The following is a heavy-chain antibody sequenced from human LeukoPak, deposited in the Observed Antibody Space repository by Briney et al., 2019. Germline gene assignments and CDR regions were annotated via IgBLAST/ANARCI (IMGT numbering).Heavy chain of an antibody. CDR2: ISSSSYI. V-gene: IGHV3-21*01. J-gene: IGHJ4*02. D-gene: IGHD3-9*01. Sequence: GGSLRLSCAASGFTFSSYSMNWVRQAPGKGLEWVSSISSSSYIYYADSVKGRFTISRDNAKNSLYLQMNSLRAEDTAVYYCVRGTEYDILSGKNFGQYYFDYWGQGTLVTVSS. CDR1: GFTFSSYS. CDR3: VRGTEYDILSGKNFGQYYFDY.